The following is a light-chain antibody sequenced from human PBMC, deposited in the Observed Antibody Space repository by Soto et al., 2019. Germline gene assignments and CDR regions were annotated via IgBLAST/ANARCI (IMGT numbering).Light chain of an antibody. CDR3: EAWDGSLNVVL. CDR1: SSKIGTNT. J-gene: IGLJ2*01. Sequence: QSVLTQPPSASGTPGQRVTISCSGSSSKIGTNTVNWYQHHPGSAPKLLIYSNNQRPSGVPDRFSGSKSGTSASLAISGLQADDEADYYCEAWDGSLNVVLFGGGTKVTVL. CDR2: SNN. V-gene: IGLV1-44*01.